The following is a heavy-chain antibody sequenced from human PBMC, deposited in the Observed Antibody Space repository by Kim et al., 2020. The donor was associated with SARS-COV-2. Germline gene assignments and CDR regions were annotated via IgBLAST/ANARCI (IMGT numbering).Heavy chain of an antibody. V-gene: IGHV3-9*01. J-gene: IGHJ6*02. CDR1: GFTFDDYA. D-gene: IGHD3-10*01. CDR3: AKVRTTGRFGYYYGMDV. CDR2: ISWNSGSI. Sequence: GGSLRLSCAASGFTFDDYAMHWVRQAPGKGLEWVSGISWNSGSIGYADSVKGRFTISRDNAKNSLYLQMNSLRAEDTALYYCAKVRTTGRFGYYYGMDVWGQGTTVTVSS.